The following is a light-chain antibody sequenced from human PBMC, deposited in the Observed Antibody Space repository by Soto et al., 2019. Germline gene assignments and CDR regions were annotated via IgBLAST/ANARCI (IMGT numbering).Light chain of an antibody. J-gene: IGKJ2*01. CDR3: MQDLQTPYT. Sequence: EIVMTQSPLSLPVTPGEPASISCRSSQSLLHSSGYNYLHWYPQKPGQSPQLLIYLVSTRASGVPDRFSGSGSGIDFTLKISRVEAEDVGVYYCMQDLQTPYTFGQGTKLEIK. CDR2: LVS. V-gene: IGKV2-28*01. CDR1: QSLLHSSGYNY.